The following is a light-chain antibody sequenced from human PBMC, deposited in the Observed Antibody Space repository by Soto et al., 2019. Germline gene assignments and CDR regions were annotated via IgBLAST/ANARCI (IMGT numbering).Light chain of an antibody. CDR2: GAS. V-gene: IGKV3-15*01. CDR1: QSVSSN. J-gene: IGKJ1*01. CDR3: QQYNNWWT. Sequence: EIVITQFPAPLSVSPGERPTLSCRASQSVSSNLAWYQQKPGQAPRLLIYGASTRATGIPARFSGNGSGTEFTLTFSSLQSEDFAVYCCQQYNNWWTFGQGTKVEIK.